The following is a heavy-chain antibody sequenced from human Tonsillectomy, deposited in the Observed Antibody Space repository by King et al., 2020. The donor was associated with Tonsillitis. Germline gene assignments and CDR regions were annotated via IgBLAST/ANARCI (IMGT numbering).Heavy chain of an antibody. J-gene: IGHJ4*02. Sequence: LQLQESGSGLVKPSQTLSLTCAVSGGSISSGGYSWSWIRQPPGKGLEWIGFIYDSGSTSHNPSLKSRVTISVDRSKNQFSLKLSFVTAADTAVYYCARSAKWFGVYYWRQGTLVTVSS. D-gene: IGHD3-10*01. CDR3: ARSAKWFGVYY. CDR2: IYDSGST. CDR1: GGSISSGGYS. V-gene: IGHV4-30-2*01.